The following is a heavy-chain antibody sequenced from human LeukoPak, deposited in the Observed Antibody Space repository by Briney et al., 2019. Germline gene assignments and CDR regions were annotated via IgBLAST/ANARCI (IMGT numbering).Heavy chain of an antibody. Sequence: RASVTVSCKASGYTFTSYDINWVRQAPGQGLEWMGWMNPNSGNTGYAQKFQGRVTMTRNTSINTAYMELSSLRSEDTAVYYCARVGSCSSTSCYAYLFDYWGQGTLVTVSS. CDR2: MNPNSGNT. CDR3: ARVGSCSSTSCYAYLFDY. D-gene: IGHD2-2*01. CDR1: GYTFTSYD. V-gene: IGHV1-8*01. J-gene: IGHJ4*02.